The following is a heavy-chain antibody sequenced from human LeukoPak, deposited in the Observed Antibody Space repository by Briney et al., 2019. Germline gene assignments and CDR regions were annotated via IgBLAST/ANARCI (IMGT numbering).Heavy chain of an antibody. J-gene: IGHJ4*02. V-gene: IGHV6-1*01. D-gene: IGHD6-19*01. Sequence: SQTLSLTCAISGXSVSSYITAWNWIRQSPSRGLESLGRTYYRSKWYNDYAMSVKSRITINPNTSKNQFSMQLNSVTPEDTAGCCCARGWAFAYWGQGTLVTVSS. CDR3: ARGWAFAY. CDR1: GXSVSSYITA. CDR2: TYYRSKWYN.